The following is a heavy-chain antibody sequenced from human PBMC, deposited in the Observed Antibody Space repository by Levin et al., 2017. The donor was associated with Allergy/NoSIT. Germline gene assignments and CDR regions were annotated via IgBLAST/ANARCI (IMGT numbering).Heavy chain of an antibody. V-gene: IGHV3-30*03. CDR2: ISYDGSNK. J-gene: IGHJ3*02. Sequence: GESLKISCAASGFTFSSYGMHWVRQAPGKGLEWVAVISYDGSNKYYADSVKGRFTISRDNSKNTLYLQMNSLRAEDTAVYYCHVLWLTYDAFDIWGQGTMVTVSS. D-gene: IGHD3-10*01. CDR3: HVLWLTYDAFDI. CDR1: GFTFSSYG.